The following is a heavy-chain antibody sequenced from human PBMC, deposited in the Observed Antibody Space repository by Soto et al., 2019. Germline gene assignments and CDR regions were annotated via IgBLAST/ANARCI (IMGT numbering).Heavy chain of an antibody. V-gene: IGHV3-23*01. D-gene: IGHD3-16*02. CDR3: AKFYDYVWVSYRNTWFEP. J-gene: IGHJ5*02. CDR2: ISGSGGST. CDR1: EFPISNYS. Sequence: PGGSTILLLPSSEFPISNYSMSLIRPAPRKGLEWVSAISGSGGSTYYADSVKGRFTISRDNSKNTLYLQMNSLRAEDTAVYYCAKFYDYVWVSYRNTWFEPWGQGTLVTVSS.